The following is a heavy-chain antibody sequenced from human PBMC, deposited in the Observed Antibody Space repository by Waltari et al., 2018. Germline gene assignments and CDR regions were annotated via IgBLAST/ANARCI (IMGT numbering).Heavy chain of an antibody. Sequence: QVQLQESGPGLVKPSQTLSLTSTVSGDSISSGSYYWSWIRQPAGKGLEWIGRIYTSGSTNYNPSLKSRVTISVDMSKNQFSLKLSPGTAADTAVYYCASSTYYDFWSGYYAAEYYYRMDVWGQGTTVTVSS. J-gene: IGHJ6*02. CDR2: IYTSGST. CDR3: ASSTYYDFWSGYYAAEYYYRMDV. D-gene: IGHD3-3*01. CDR1: GDSISSGSYY. V-gene: IGHV4-61*02.